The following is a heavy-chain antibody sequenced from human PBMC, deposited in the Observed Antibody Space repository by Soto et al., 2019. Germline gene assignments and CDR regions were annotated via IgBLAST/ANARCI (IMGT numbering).Heavy chain of an antibody. J-gene: IGHJ6*02. CDR3: ARSRATIFGVVIYYYGMDV. CDR2: IYYSGST. V-gene: IGHV4-59*01. Sequence: ETLSLTCTVSGGSISSYYWSWIRQPPGKGLEWIGYIYYSGSTNYNPSLKSRVTISVDTSKNQFSLKLSSVTAADTAVYYCARSRATIFGVVIYYYGMDVWGQGTTVTVSS. CDR1: GGSISSYY. D-gene: IGHD3-3*01.